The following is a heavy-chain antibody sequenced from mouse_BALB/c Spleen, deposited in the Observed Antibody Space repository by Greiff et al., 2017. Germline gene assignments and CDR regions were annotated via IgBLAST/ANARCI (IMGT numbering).Heavy chain of an antibody. V-gene: IGHV3-2*02. Sequence: DVQLQESGPGLVKPSQSLSLTCTVTGYSITSDYAWYWIRHFPGNKLEWMGSLSYRGSTSYNTFIKSRIFITRDTSKNQFFLKLNSMTTEDTATYDCARSENYYGDDFDVWGEGTTVTVSS. J-gene: IGHJ1*01. CDR2: LSYRGST. D-gene: IGHD1-1*01. CDR3: ARSENYYGDDFDV. CDR1: GYSITSDYA.